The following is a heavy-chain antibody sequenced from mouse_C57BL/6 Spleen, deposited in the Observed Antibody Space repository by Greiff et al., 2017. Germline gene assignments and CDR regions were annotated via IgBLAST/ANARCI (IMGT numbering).Heavy chain of an antibody. CDR3: ARTGPYYFDY. CDR2: INPSTGGT. D-gene: IGHD4-1*01. J-gene: IGHJ2*01. V-gene: IGHV1-42*01. CDR1: GFSFSGYY. Sequence: DVQLQESGPELVKPGASVKISCMASGFSFSGYYMNWVKQSPEKSLEWIGEINPSTGGTTYNQKFKDKATLTVDKSSSTAYMQLKSLTSEDSAVYYCARTGPYYFDYWGQGTTLTVSS.